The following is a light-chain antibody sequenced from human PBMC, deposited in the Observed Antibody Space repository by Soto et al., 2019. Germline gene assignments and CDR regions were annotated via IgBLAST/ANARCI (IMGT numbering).Light chain of an antibody. CDR3: QQYDNYPYT. CDR2: KAS. V-gene: IGKV1-5*03. Sequence: DIQMTQSPSILSASVGDRVTITCRVSQSVSSWLAWYQQRPGKAPKILIYKASTLESGVPSRFSGSGSGTDFTLTISSLQPDDFATYFCQQYDNYPYTFGQGTKLEIK. CDR1: QSVSSW. J-gene: IGKJ2*01.